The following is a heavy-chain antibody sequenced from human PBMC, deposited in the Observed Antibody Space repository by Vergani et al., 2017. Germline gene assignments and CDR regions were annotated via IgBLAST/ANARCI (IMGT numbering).Heavy chain of an antibody. D-gene: IGHD3-22*01. J-gene: IGHJ4*02. CDR3: AKSSKVVPAANNYYDSSGYS. CDR2: ISYDGSNK. CDR1: GFTFSSYG. V-gene: IGHV3-30*18. Sequence: QVQLVESGGGVVQPGRSLRLSCAASGFTFSSYGMHWVRQAPGKGLEWVAVISYDGSNKYYADSVKGRFTISRDNSKNKLYLQMNSLRAEDTAVYYCAKSSKVVPAANNYYDSSGYSWGQGTLVTVSS.